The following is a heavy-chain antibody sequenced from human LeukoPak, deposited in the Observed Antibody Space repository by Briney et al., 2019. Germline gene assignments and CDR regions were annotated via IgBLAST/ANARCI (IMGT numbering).Heavy chain of an antibody. Sequence: GGSLRLSCAASGFTFSSYWISWVRQAPGKGLEWVANIKQDGSEKYYVDSVKGRFTISRDNAKNSLYLQMNSLRAEDTAVYYCARDPITVADEFDYWGQGTLVTVSS. CDR3: ARDPITVADEFDY. CDR2: IKQDGSEK. V-gene: IGHV3-7*01. D-gene: IGHD6-19*01. J-gene: IGHJ4*02. CDR1: GFTFSSYW.